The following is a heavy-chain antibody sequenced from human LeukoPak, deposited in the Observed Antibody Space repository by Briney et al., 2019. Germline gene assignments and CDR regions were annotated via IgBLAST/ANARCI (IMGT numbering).Heavy chain of an antibody. CDR2: VPGTGATTI. CDR1: GFTFSSFA. D-gene: IGHD1-26*01. J-gene: IGHJ5*02. Sequence: QPGGSLRLSCVASGFTFSSFAMSWVRQAPGKGLEWVATVPGTGATTIFYADSVKGRFTISRDNSKNTLYLQMNSLGADDTAVYYCLKGGGSWFGPWGQGTLVTVSS. V-gene: IGHV3-23*01. CDR3: LKGGGSWFGP.